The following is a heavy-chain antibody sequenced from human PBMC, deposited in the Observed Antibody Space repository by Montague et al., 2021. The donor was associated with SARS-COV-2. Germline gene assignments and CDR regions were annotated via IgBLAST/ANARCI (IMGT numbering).Heavy chain of an antibody. D-gene: IGHD6-25*01. CDR3: AGAEAATGTPDDP. CDR2: IYGSGST. Sequence: SETLSLTCTVSGGSISSYYWRWIWQPAGKGLEWIGRIYGSGSTNYNSSLKSRVTMSVDSSKNQFSLRLTSVTAADAAVYYCAGAEAATGTPDDPWGQGILVTVSS. V-gene: IGHV4-4*07. J-gene: IGHJ5*02. CDR1: GGSISSYY.